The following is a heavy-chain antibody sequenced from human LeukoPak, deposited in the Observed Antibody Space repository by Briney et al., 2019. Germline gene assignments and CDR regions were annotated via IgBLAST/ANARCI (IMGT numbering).Heavy chain of an antibody. CDR3: ATGFVTRIDY. CDR1: GLTFNKYA. V-gene: IGHV3-23*01. J-gene: IGHJ4*02. CDR2: ISTSGGST. D-gene: IGHD3-10*01. Sequence: GGSLRLSCAASGLTFNKYAMSWVRQAPGKGLEWVSGISTSGGSTYYADSVKGRFTISRGNSKNSLYLQMNNLRADDTAVYYCATGFVTRIDYWGQGNLVTVSS.